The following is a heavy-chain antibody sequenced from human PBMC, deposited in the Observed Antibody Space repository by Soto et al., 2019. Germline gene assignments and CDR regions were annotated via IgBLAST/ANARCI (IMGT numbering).Heavy chain of an antibody. Sequence: LRLSCVASGFSFSRYGMHWVRQAPGRGLEWVALIWDDGSNKDYADSVRGRFTISRDNSKNTLYLEMNSLRVDDTGVYYCARGLFSYSSSSANWFDPWGQGALVTVSS. D-gene: IGHD6-13*01. CDR1: GFSFSRYG. V-gene: IGHV3-33*01. J-gene: IGHJ5*02. CDR2: IWDDGSNK. CDR3: ARGLFSYSSSSANWFDP.